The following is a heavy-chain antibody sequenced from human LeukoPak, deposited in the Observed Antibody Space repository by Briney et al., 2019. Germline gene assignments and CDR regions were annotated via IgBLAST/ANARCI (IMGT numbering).Heavy chain of an antibody. D-gene: IGHD3-10*01. V-gene: IGHV3-21*01. CDR2: ISSSSSYI. J-gene: IGHJ4*02. CDR3: ARDLRVTMVRGVPRSPFVY. Sequence: GGSLRLSCAASGFTFSSYSMNWVRQAPGKGLEWVSSISSSSSYIYYADSVKGRFTISRDNAKNSLYLQMNSLRAEDTAVYYCARDLRVTMVRGVPRSPFVYWGQGTLVTVSS. CDR1: GFTFSSYS.